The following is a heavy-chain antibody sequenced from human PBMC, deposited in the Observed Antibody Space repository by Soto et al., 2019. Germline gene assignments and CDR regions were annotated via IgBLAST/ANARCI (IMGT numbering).Heavy chain of an antibody. Sequence: QVQLLQSGAEVKKPGASVKVSCKTSGYTFTAYYLHWVRQAPGQGLEWMGWISPHSGGTNYAQKFQGRVTMTRDTSISTAYMELSSLTSDDTAVYYCARVAYNGPPSASTALRFWGQGTLVTVSS. CDR2: ISPHSGGT. D-gene: IGHD1-20*01. J-gene: IGHJ4*02. CDR1: GYTFTAYY. V-gene: IGHV1-2*02. CDR3: ARVAYNGPPSASTALRF.